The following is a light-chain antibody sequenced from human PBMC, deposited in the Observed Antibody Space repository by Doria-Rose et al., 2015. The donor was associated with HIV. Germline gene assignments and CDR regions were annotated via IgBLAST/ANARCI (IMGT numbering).Light chain of an antibody. CDR3: LQYGTSWT. V-gene: IGKV3-20*01. CDR2: DGS. J-gene: IGKJ1*01. Sequence: TQSPGTLPLSPGERATLSCRASQSFSSTYLAWYQQKPGQAPSLLIYDGSTRATGIPDRFSASGSGTDFTLTINRLEPEDFALYYCLQYGTSWTFGQGTKVEI. CDR1: QSFSSTY.